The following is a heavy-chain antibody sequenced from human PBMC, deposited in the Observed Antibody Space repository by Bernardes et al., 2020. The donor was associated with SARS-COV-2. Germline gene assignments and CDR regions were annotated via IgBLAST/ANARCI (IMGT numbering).Heavy chain of an antibody. CDR2: VGDNGKRT. Sequence: GGSLRLSCAASGFTFDNYAMNWVRQAPGKGLEWVSTVGDNGKRTYYADSVKGRFTISRDNSKNLLFLQMNSLRDEDTAIYYCAKRGPTTANSLDYWGQGSLVTVSS. J-gene: IGHJ4*02. D-gene: IGHD1-26*01. V-gene: IGHV3-23*01. CDR1: GFTFDNYA. CDR3: AKRGPTTANSLDY.